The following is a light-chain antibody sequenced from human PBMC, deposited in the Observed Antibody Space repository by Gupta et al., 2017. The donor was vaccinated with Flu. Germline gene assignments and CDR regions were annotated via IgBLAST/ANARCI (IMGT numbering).Light chain of an antibody. CDR1: QDIGTW. Sequence: PSSLAASVGDTVTITCRASQDIGTWLTWYQLRSGKAPKDLIYAASSLGKGVPSRFSGSGAGTEFVLTIKSLQPDDFATYVCQHDKAYPPTFGGGT. J-gene: IGKJ4*01. CDR3: QHDKAYPPT. V-gene: IGKV1D-16*01. CDR2: AAS.